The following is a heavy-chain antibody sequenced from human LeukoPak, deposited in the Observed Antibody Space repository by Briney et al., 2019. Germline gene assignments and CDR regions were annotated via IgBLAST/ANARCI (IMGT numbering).Heavy chain of an antibody. Sequence: SETLSLTCTVSGGSISGYYWSWIRQPPGKGLVWIGYIYTSGSTNYNPSLKSRVTISVDTPKNQVSLKLSSVTAADTAVYYCAGHGYCGRWEGEVDPWGQGTLVTVSS. D-gene: IGHD1-26*01. CDR1: GGSISGYY. CDR3: AGHGYCGRWEGEVDP. V-gene: IGHV4-4*09. CDR2: IYTSGST. J-gene: IGHJ5*02.